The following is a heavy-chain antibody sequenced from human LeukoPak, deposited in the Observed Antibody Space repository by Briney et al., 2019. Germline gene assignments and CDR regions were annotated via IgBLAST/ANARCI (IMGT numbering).Heavy chain of an antibody. CDR1: GYTFTSYY. Sequence: ASVKVSCKASGYTFTSYYKHWVRQAPGQGLEWMGIINPSGGSTSYAQKFQGRVTMTRDTSTSTVYMELSSLRSEDTAVYYCARAPPPEIDMDVWGKGTTVTVSS. D-gene: IGHD5-24*01. J-gene: IGHJ6*03. V-gene: IGHV1-46*01. CDR2: INPSGGST. CDR3: ARAPPPEIDMDV.